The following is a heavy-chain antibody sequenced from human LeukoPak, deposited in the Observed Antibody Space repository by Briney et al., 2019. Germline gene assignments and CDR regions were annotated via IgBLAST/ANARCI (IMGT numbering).Heavy chain of an antibody. J-gene: IGHJ4*02. CDR3: ARGGYRYGNDDDFDY. CDR1: VGSLSIYY. D-gene: IGHD5-18*01. CDR2: IYYSGST. V-gene: IGHV4-59*01. Sequence: PSGALSLTCTVRVGSLSIYYWSCIRQTPGEGLECSGYIYYSGSTNYNPSLKSRVTISVDTAKIQFSLKLSSVTAADTAVYYCARGGYRYGNDDDFDYWGQGTLVTVSS.